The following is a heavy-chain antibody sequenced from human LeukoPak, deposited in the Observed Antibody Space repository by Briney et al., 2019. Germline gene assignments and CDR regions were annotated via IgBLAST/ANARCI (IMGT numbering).Heavy chain of an antibody. CDR2: ISGSGGST. CDR1: GFTFSSYA. J-gene: IGHJ4*02. D-gene: IGHD3-22*01. Sequence: GGSLRLSCAASGFTFSSYAMSWVRQAPGKGLEWVSAISGSGGSTYYADSVKGRFTISRDNSKNTLYLQLNSLRAEDTAVYYCAKSERGHYYDSSGYYRTARENYWGQGTLVTVSS. V-gene: IGHV3-23*01. CDR3: AKSERGHYYDSSGYYRTARENY.